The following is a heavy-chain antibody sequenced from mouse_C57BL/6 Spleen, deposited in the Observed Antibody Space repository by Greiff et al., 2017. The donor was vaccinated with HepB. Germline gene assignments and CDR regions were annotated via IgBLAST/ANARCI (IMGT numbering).Heavy chain of an antibody. Sequence: VQLQQSGAELAKPGASVKLSCKASGYTFTSYWMHWVKQRPGQGLEWIGYINPSSGYTKYNQKFKDKATLTADKSSSTAYMQLSSLTYEDSAVYYCASWENNGNYERDYFDYWGQGTTLTVSS. CDR1: GYTFTSYW. CDR3: ASWENNGNYERDYFDY. V-gene: IGHV1-7*01. D-gene: IGHD2-1*01. J-gene: IGHJ2*01. CDR2: INPSSGYT.